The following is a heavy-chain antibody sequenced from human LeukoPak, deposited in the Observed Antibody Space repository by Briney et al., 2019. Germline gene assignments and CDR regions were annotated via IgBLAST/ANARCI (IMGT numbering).Heavy chain of an antibody. V-gene: IGHV3-74*01. Sequence: SGGSLRLSCAASGFTFSSYWMHWVRQAPGKGLVWVSRINSDGSSTSYADSVKGRFTISRDNAKNTLYLQMNSLRAEDTAVYYCARDLIVVVPAAIKNYYYYYGMDVWGQGTTVTVSS. J-gene: IGHJ6*02. D-gene: IGHD2-2*01. CDR3: ARDLIVVVPAAIKNYYYYYGMDV. CDR1: GFTFSSYW. CDR2: INSDGSST.